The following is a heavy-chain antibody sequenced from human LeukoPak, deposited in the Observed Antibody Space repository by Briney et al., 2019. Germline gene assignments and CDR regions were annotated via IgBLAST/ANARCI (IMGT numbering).Heavy chain of an antibody. CDR2: IIPIFGSA. CDR1: GGTFSSYD. V-gene: IGHV1-69*13. J-gene: IGHJ5*02. Sequence: AAVTVSCMDSGGTFSSYDISWVRQAPRQGREGMGGIIPIFGSANYAQKFQGRVTITADESTTTAYMELSSLRSEDAAVYYCARESVVVLAATTYDWSDPWGQGTLVTVSS. D-gene: IGHD2-15*01. CDR3: ARESVVVLAATTYDWSDP.